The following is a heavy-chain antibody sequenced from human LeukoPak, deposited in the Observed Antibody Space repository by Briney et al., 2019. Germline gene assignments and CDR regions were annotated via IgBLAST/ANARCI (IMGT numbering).Heavy chain of an antibody. CDR3: ATGRVPAALINHYYYYMDV. J-gene: IGHJ6*03. Sequence: ASVKVSCKVSGYTLTGLSMHWVRQAPGKGLEWMGGFDPEDGETIYAQKFQGRVTMTEDTSTDTAYMELSSLRSEDTAVYYCATGRVPAALINHYYYYMDVWGKGTTVTVSS. D-gene: IGHD2-2*01. CDR2: FDPEDGET. V-gene: IGHV1-24*01. CDR1: GYTLTGLS.